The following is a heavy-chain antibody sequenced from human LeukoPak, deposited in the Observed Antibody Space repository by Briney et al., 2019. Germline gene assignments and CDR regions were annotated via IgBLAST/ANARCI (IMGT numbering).Heavy chain of an antibody. J-gene: IGHJ4*02. CDR2: INHSGST. CDR1: GGSFSGYY. V-gene: IGHV4-34*01. CDR3: ARTSYYFDY. D-gene: IGHD6-6*01. Sequence: SETLSLTCAVYGGSFSGYYWSWIRQPPGKGLEWIGEINHSGSTNYNPSLKSRVTISVDTSKNQFSLKLSSVTAADTAVYHCARTSYYFDYWGQGTLVTVSS.